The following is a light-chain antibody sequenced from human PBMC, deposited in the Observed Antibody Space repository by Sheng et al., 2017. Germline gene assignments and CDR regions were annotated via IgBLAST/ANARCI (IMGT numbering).Light chain of an antibody. Sequence: QLVLTQPPSVSGAPGQGVTISCSGSSSNIGGGYDVHWYQQVPGAAPRLLIFDNIRRPSGVPDRVSGSKSGTSASLAITGLQAEDEADYYCQSYDNGLSAWVFGGGTRLTVL. J-gene: IGLJ3*02. CDR3: QSYDNGLSAWV. V-gene: IGLV1-40*01. CDR2: DNI. CDR1: SSNIGGGYD.